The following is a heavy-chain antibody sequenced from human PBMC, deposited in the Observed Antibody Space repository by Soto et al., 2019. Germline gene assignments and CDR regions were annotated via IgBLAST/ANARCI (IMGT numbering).Heavy chain of an antibody. D-gene: IGHD3-22*01. CDR2: INPSGDST. Sequence: ASVKVSCKASGYTFSSYYMHWVRQAPGQGLEWMGVINPSGDSTTYAQKFQGRVTVTKDTSKDQFSLKLTSVTAADTAVYYCARDRDRHSSGLPSFDPWDQGILVTVSS. J-gene: IGHJ5*02. CDR3: ARDRDRHSSGLPSFDP. CDR1: GYTFSSYY. V-gene: IGHV1-46*01.